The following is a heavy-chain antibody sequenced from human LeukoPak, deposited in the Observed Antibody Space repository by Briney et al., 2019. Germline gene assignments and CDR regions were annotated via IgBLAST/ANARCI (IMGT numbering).Heavy chain of an antibody. J-gene: IGHJ6*03. V-gene: IGHV4-61*10. CDR1: GGSISSGSYY. CDR2: IYYSGST. D-gene: IGHD4-11*01. Sequence: PSETLSLTCTVSGGSISSGSYYWSWIRQPAGKGLEWIGYIYYSGSTNYKPSLKSRVTISVDTSKNQFSLKLSSVTAADTAVYYCARSETHRDYYYYYYYMDVWGKGATVTVSS. CDR3: ARSETHRDYYYYYYYMDV.